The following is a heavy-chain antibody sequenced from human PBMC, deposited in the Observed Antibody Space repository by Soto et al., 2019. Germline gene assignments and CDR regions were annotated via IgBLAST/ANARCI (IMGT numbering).Heavy chain of an antibody. CDR2: INPNSGGT. J-gene: IGHJ6*02. D-gene: IGHD6-6*01. Sequence: GASVKVSCKASGYTFTGYYMHWVRQAPGQGLEWMGWINPNSGGTNYAQKFQGWVTMTGDTSISTAYMELSRLRSDDTAVYYCARGLESSSAHYYYYGMDVWGQGTTVTVSS. V-gene: IGHV1-2*04. CDR1: GYTFTGYY. CDR3: ARGLESSSAHYYYYGMDV.